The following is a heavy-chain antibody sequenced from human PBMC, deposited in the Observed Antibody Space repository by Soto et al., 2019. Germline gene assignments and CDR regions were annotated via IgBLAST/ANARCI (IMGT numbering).Heavy chain of an antibody. J-gene: IGHJ6*03. D-gene: IGHD3-10*01. CDR1: EFTFSNYW. CDR2: INRDGSGS. V-gene: IGHV3-74*01. Sequence: EVQLVQSGGGLVQPGGSLRLSCAASEFTFSNYWMHWVRQATGKGLVWVSRINRDGSGSNYADSAEGRFTISRDNAKNTVYLQMNSLRAADTAVYYCVRGASGHWYIDVWCKGTTVNVSS. CDR3: VRGASGHWYIDV.